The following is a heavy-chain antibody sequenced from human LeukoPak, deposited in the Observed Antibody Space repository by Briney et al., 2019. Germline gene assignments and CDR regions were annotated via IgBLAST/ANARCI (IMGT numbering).Heavy chain of an antibody. CDR2: ISYDGSNK. V-gene: IGHV3-30-3*01. Sequence: GGSLRLSCAASGFTFSSYAMHWVRQAPGKGLEWVAVISYDGSNKYYADSVKGRFTISRDNSKNTLYLQMNSLRAEDTAVYYCARVKVVVAATPPHRDYYYYGMDVWGQGTTVTVSS. J-gene: IGHJ6*02. D-gene: IGHD2-15*01. CDR3: ARVKVVVAATPPHRDYYYYGMDV. CDR1: GFTFSSYA.